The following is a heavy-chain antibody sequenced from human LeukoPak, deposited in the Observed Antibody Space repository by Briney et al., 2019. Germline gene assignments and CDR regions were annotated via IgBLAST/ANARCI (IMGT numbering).Heavy chain of an antibody. CDR1: GFTFSSYA. V-gene: IGHV3-23*01. Sequence: GGSLRLSCAASGFTFSSYAMSWVRQAPGKGLEWVSAISGSGGSTYYADSVKGRFTISGDNSKNTLYLQMNSLRAEDTAVYYCAKWTKPRSGSFEWGQGTLVTVSS. CDR3: AKWTKPRSGSFE. D-gene: IGHD1-26*01. J-gene: IGHJ4*02. CDR2: ISGSGGST.